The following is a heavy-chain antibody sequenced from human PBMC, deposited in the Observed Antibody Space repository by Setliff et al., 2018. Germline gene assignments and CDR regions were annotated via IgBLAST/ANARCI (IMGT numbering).Heavy chain of an antibody. Sequence: NPSETLSLTCTVSGDSISSGSYYWTWIRQPAGKGLEWIGHFHTGGSTNYNRSLRSRVSISVDTSKNQFSLKLSSVTAADTATYYCARAGPTVTFFRVLVISWWDPWGQGSLVPVSS. CDR3: ARAGPTVTFFRVLVISWWDP. CDR2: FHTGGST. CDR1: GDSISSGSYY. V-gene: IGHV4-61*09. D-gene: IGHD3-3*01. J-gene: IGHJ5*02.